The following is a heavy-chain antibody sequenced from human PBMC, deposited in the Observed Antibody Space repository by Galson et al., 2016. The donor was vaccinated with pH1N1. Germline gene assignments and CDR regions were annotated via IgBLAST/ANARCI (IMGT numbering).Heavy chain of an antibody. J-gene: IGHJ4*02. Sequence: SETLSLTCTVSGGSISSYYWSWIRQPAGKGLEWIGYIYTSGSTSYNPSLKSRVTMSVDTSKNQFSLKLTSVTAAATAVYYCARGLAVAGTFCFDSWGQGTLVTVSS. CDR3: ARGLAVAGTFCFDS. D-gene: IGHD6-19*01. CDR2: IYTSGST. V-gene: IGHV4-4*09. CDR1: GGSISSYY.